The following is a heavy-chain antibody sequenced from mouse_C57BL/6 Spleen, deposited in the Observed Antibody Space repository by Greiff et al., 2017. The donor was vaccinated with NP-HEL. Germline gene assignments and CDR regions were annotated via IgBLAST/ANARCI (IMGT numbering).Heavy chain of an antibody. CDR3: ARGIHYYGSIYRDYFDY. D-gene: IGHD1-1*01. V-gene: IGHV1-59*01. CDR1: GYTFTSYW. Sequence: QVQLQQPGAELVRPGTSVKLSCKASGYTFTSYWMHWVKQRPGQGLEWIGVIDPSDSYTNYNQKFKGKATLTVDTSSSTAYMQLSSLTSEDSAVYYCARGIHYYGSIYRDYFDYWGQGTTLTVSS. J-gene: IGHJ2*01. CDR2: IDPSDSYT.